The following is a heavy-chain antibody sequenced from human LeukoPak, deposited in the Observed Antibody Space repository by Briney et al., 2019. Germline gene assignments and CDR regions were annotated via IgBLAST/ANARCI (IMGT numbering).Heavy chain of an antibody. D-gene: IGHD6-19*01. CDR1: GLTFSNYG. J-gene: IGHJ3*02. CDR3: ARVSSSGWYDAFDI. CDR2: ISAYDGNT. Sequence: ASVKVSCKASGLTFSNYGITWVRQAPGQGLEWVGWISAYDGNTNYAQKLQGRVTMTTDTSTSTAYMELRSLRSDDTAVYYCARVSSSGWYDAFDIWGQGTMVTVSS. V-gene: IGHV1-18*01.